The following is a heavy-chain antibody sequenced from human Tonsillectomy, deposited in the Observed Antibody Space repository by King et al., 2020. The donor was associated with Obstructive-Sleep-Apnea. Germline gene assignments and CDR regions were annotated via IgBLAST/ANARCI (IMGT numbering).Heavy chain of an antibody. Sequence: VQLVESGGGLVQPGGSLRLSCAASGFTFSSYWMHWVRQAPGKGLVWVSRINSDGSSTSYADSGKGRFTISRRNTKNTLYLQMNSLRAEDTAVHYCARLRIVGATTRAFDIWGQGTMVTVSS. J-gene: IGHJ3*02. CDR2: INSDGSST. CDR3: ARLRIVGATTRAFDI. CDR1: GFTFSSYW. V-gene: IGHV3-74*01. D-gene: IGHD1-26*01.